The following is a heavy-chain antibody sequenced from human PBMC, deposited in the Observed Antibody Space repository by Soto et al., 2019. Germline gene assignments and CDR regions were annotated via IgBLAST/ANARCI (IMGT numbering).Heavy chain of an antibody. CDR3: ARDTPEYYDVLTGYYDH. CDR2: INSYSGVT. D-gene: IGHD3-9*01. J-gene: IGHJ4*02. Sequence: QVQLVQSGAEVKKPGASVRVSCKASGYTFTGYYMHWVRQVPGQGLEWMGWINSYSGVTKSAQKFQGRVTMTRDTSISTVYMEVSRLTSDDTAVYYCARDTPEYYDVLTGYYDHWGQGTLVTVSS. V-gene: IGHV1-2*02. CDR1: GYTFTGYY.